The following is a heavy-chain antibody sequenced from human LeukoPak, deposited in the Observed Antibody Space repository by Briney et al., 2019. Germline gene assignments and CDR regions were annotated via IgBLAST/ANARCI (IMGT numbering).Heavy chain of an antibody. V-gene: IGHV5-51*01. CDR1: GYSFTSYW. Sequence: GESLRISCKGSGYSFTSYWIGWVRQMPGKGLEWMGIIYPGDSDTRYSPSFQGQVTISADKSISTAYLQWSSLKASDTAMYYCARQRSSGGYYYYGMDVWGQGTTVTVSS. CDR2: IYPGDSDT. CDR3: ARQRSSGGYYYYGMDV. J-gene: IGHJ6*02. D-gene: IGHD6-19*01.